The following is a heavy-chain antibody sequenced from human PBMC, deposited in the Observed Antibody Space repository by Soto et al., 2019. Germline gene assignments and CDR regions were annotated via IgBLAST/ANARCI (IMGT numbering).Heavy chain of an antibody. J-gene: IGHJ4*02. V-gene: IGHV3-23*01. Sequence: GGSLRLSCAASGFTFSSYAMTWVRQAPGKGLEWVSTIGGNGGYTYYSDSVRGRFTISRDNSKKTLYLQMDSLRADDTAVFYCAKGKANTVFGVDTLFDYWGQGTQVTVPS. CDR3: AKGKANTVFGVDTLFDY. CDR1: GFTFSSYA. CDR2: IGGNGGYT. D-gene: IGHD3-3*01.